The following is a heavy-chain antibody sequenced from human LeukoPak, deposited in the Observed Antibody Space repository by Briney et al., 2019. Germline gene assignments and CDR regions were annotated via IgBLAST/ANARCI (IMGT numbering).Heavy chain of an antibody. CDR2: ISSSGGST. CDR1: GFTFSSYA. CDR3: AKTPGYDPAGAFDI. D-gene: IGHD5-12*01. J-gene: IGHJ3*02. Sequence: GGSLRLSCAASGFTFSSYAMSWVRQAPGKGLECVSAISSSGGSTYYADSVKGRFTISRDNSKNTLYLQMNSLRAEDTAVYYCAKTPGYDPAGAFDIWGQGTMVTVS. V-gene: IGHV3-23*01.